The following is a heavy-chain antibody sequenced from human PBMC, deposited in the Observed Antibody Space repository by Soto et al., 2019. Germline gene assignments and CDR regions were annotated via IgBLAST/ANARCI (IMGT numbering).Heavy chain of an antibody. J-gene: IGHJ5*02. D-gene: IGHD3-10*01. CDR3: ARRQELGRNWSSGWVDP. CDR2: IYWDNDK. V-gene: IGHV2-5*02. CDR1: GFSRITRGVG. Sequence: ESGPTLVNPTQTLTLTFTFAGFSRITRGVGMGWIRQPPGKALEWLGFIYWDNDKYYSPSLKSRLSITKETSKNQVVLTMTDMDPVDTATYYCARRQELGRNWSSGWVDPWGQGTLVTVSS.